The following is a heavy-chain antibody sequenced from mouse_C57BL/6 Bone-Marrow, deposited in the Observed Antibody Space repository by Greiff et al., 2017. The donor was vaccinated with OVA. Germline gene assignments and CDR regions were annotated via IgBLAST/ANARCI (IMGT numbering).Heavy chain of an antibody. Sequence: EVKLMESGGGLVKPGGSLKLSCAASGFTFSDYGMHWVRQAPEKGLEWVAYISSGSSTIYYADTVKGRFTISRDNAKNTLFLQMTSLRSEDTAMYYCARPRYSNYAWFAYWGQGTLVTVSA. V-gene: IGHV5-17*01. CDR1: GFTFSDYG. CDR3: ARPRYSNYAWFAY. CDR2: ISSGSSTI. D-gene: IGHD2-5*01. J-gene: IGHJ3*01.